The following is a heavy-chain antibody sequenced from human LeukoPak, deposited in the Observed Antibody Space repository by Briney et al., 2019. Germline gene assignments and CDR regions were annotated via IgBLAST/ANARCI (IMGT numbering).Heavy chain of an antibody. CDR3: AATPLRFLEWFPPPYYMDV. CDR1: GGSFSGYY. CDR2: IYTSGST. V-gene: IGHV4-59*10. J-gene: IGHJ6*03. D-gene: IGHD3-3*01. Sequence: PSETLSLTCAVYGGSFSGYYWSWIRQPAGKGLEWIGRIYTSGSTNYNPSLKSRVTISVDTSKNQFSLKLSSVTAADTAVYYCAATPLRFLEWFPPPYYMDVWGKGTTVTVSS.